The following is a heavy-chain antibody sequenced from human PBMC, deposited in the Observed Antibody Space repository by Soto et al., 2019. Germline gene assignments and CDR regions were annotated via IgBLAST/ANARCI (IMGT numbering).Heavy chain of an antibody. D-gene: IGHD4-4*01. V-gene: IGHV1-18*04. CDR1: GYTFTNYG. J-gene: IGHJ5*02. CDR2: INADYGNT. Sequence: ASVKVSCKASGYTFTNYGITWVRQAPGQGLEWMGWINADYGNTNFEQKFQGRVTMTTDTSTNTAYMELRSLRSDDTAVYYCARKSLSNFNWFDPWGQGTLVTVSS. CDR3: ARKSLSNFNWFDP.